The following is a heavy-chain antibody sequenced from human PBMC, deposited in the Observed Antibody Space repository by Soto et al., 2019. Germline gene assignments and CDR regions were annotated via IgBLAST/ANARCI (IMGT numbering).Heavy chain of an antibody. CDR2: IWYDGSNK. CDR3: ARFNSATFSHDY. D-gene: IGHD1-26*01. CDR1: GFTFSSYG. Sequence: GGSLRLSCAASGFTFSSYGMHWVRQAPGKGLEWVAVIWYDGSNKYYADSVKGRFTISRDNSKNTLYLQMNSLRAEDTAVYYCARFNSATFSHDYWGQGIPVTVS. J-gene: IGHJ4*02. V-gene: IGHV3-33*01.